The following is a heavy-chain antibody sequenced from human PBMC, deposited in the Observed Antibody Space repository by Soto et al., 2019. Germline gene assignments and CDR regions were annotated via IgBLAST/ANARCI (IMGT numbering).Heavy chain of an antibody. Sequence: EVQLVESGGDLVQPGGSLRLSCIASGFSISPNWMSWVRQAPGRGPEWVANIGQDGNGKNYVDSVKGRFTISRDNANNSLFLQMNSLRVEDTAVYYCARGQGWADYWGQGTPVTVSP. CDR2: IGQDGNGK. V-gene: IGHV3-7*01. D-gene: IGHD6-19*01. CDR3: ARGQGWADY. CDR1: GFSISPNW. J-gene: IGHJ4*02.